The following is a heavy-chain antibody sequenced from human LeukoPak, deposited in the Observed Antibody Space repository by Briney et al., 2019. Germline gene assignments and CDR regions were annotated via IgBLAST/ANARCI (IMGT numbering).Heavy chain of an antibody. Sequence: TGVSLRLSCAASGFTFSSYWVHWVRQAPGKGLVWVSRLNTDGSTKTYADSVKGRFTISRDNAKNTLYLQMNSLRAEDTAVYYCARAGPDYYDSSGYYWDSWGQGTLVTVSS. CDR1: GFTFSSYW. J-gene: IGHJ4*02. V-gene: IGHV3-74*01. CDR2: LNTDGSTK. CDR3: ARAGPDYYDSSGYYWDS. D-gene: IGHD3-22*01.